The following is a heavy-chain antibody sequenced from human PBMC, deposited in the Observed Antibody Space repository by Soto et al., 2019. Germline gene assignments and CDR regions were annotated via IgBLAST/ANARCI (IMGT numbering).Heavy chain of an antibody. J-gene: IGHJ5*02. V-gene: IGHV1-69*13. Sequence: ASVKVSCKASGGTFSSYAISWVRQAPGQGLEWMGGIIPIFGTANYAQKFQGRVAITADESTSTAYMELSSLRSEDTAVYYCAETTVDWFDPWGQGTLVTVSS. CDR3: AETTVDWFDP. CDR2: IIPIFGTA. CDR1: GGTFSSYA. D-gene: IGHD4-17*01.